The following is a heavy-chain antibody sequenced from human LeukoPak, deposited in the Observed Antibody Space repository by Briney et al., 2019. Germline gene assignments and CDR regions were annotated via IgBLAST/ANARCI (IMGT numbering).Heavy chain of an antibody. CDR3: ARGDQWLIHY. Sequence: PGGSLRLSCAASGFTFHGHAVHWVRQVPGKGLEWVSLISGDGGSTYYADSVKGRFTISRDNSKNSLHLQMNSLTTEDTALYYCARGDQWLIHYWGQGTLVTVSS. CDR2: ISGDGGST. J-gene: IGHJ4*02. D-gene: IGHD6-19*01. V-gene: IGHV3-43*02. CDR1: GFTFHGHA.